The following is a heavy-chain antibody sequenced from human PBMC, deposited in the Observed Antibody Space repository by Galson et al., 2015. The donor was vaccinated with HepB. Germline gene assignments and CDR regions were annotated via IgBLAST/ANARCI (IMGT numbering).Heavy chain of an antibody. V-gene: IGHV3-30*18. CDR2: ISYDGSNK. J-gene: IGHJ4*02. Sequence: SLRLSCAASGFTFSSYGMHWVRQAPGKGLEWVAVISYDGSNKYYADSVKGRFTISRDNSKNTLYLQMNSLRAEDTAVYYCAKGWEAAAGPFRGAYWGQGTLVTVSS. CDR3: AKGWEAAAGPFRGAY. D-gene: IGHD6-13*01. CDR1: GFTFSSYG.